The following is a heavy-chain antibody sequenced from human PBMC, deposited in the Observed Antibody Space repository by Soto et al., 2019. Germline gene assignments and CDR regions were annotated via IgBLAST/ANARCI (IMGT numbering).Heavy chain of an antibody. Sequence: SETLSLTCTVSGGSISSYCWSWIRQPPGRGLEWIGYIYYSGSTNYNPSLKSRVTISVDTSKNQFSLKLSSVTAADTAVYYCARARVGASSFDYWGQGTLVTVSS. J-gene: IGHJ4*02. CDR1: GGSISSYC. D-gene: IGHD1-26*01. CDR3: ARARVGASSFDY. V-gene: IGHV4-59*08. CDR2: IYYSGST.